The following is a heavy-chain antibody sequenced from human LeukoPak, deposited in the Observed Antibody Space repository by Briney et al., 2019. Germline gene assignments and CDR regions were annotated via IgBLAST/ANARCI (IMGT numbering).Heavy chain of an antibody. CDR2: ISSRSSTI. CDR1: GFTFSGYS. Sequence: GGSLRLSCAASGFTFSGYSMNWVRQAPGNGLEWVSYISSRSSTIYYADSVKGRFTISKDNAKNSLYLQMNSLKDEDTAVYYCARELDYWGQGTLVTVSS. CDR3: ARELDY. J-gene: IGHJ4*02. V-gene: IGHV3-48*02.